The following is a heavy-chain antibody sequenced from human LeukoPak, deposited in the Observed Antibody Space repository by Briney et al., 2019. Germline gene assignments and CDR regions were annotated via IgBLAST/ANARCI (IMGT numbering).Heavy chain of an antibody. CDR2: IYYSGST. J-gene: IGHJ4*02. V-gene: IGHV4-30-4*08. CDR1: GGSISSGGYY. CDR3: AREGEHYGSGSSVDY. D-gene: IGHD3-10*01. Sequence: PSQTLSLTCTVSGGSISSGGYYWSWIRQHPGKGLEWIGYIYYSGSTYYNPSLKSRVTISVDTSKNQFSLKLSSVTAADTAVYYCAREGEHYGSGSSVDYWGQGTLVTVSS.